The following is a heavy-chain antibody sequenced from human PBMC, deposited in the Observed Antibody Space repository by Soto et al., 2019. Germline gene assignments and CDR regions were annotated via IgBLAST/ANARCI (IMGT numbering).Heavy chain of an antibody. J-gene: IGHJ4*02. CDR3: ARDRDSNYAPFDY. V-gene: IGHV1-69*13. Sequence: PVKRYGKASGRTFSSYSISWVRQAPGQGLEWMGGIIPIFGTANYAQKFQGRVTITADESTSTAYMELSSLRSEDTAVYYCARDRDSNYAPFDYWGQGTLVTVSS. D-gene: IGHD4-4*01. CDR2: IIPIFGTA. CDR1: GRTFSSYS.